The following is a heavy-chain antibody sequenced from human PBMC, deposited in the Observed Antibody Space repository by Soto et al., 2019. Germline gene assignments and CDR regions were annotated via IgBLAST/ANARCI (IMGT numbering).Heavy chain of an antibody. D-gene: IGHD3-22*01. CDR3: AKDYYDRSGYYPPALLFDY. Sequence: GASVKVSCKASGYTFTSYAMHWVRQAPGQRLEWMGWINAGNGNTKYSQKFQGRVTITRDTSASTAYMELSSLRSEDTAVYYCAKDYYDRSGYYPPALLFDYWGQGTLVTVSS. J-gene: IGHJ4*02. CDR1: GYTFTSYA. V-gene: IGHV1-3*01. CDR2: INAGNGNT.